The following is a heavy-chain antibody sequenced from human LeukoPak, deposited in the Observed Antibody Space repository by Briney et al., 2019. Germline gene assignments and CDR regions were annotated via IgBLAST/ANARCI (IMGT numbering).Heavy chain of an antibody. CDR2: IIPIFGTA. J-gene: IGHJ3*02. D-gene: IGHD3-10*01. CDR1: GGTFSSYA. V-gene: IGHV1-69*06. Sequence: ASVKVSCKASGGTFSSYAISWVRQAPGQGLEWMGGIIPIFGTANYAQKFQGRVTITADKSTSTAYMELSSLRSGDTAVYYCARAVSITMVRELRAYAFDIWGQGTMVTVSS. CDR3: ARAVSITMVRELRAYAFDI.